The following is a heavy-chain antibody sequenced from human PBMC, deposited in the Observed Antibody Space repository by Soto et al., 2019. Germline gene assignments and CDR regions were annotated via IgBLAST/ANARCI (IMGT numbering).Heavy chain of an antibody. D-gene: IGHD2-21*02. CDR3: ARALRLVTAIHHDAFDI. J-gene: IGHJ3*02. Sequence: GASVKVSCKASGGTFSSYTISWVRQAPGKRLEWMGRIIPILGIANYAQKFQGRVTITADKSTSTAYMELSSLRSEDTAVYYCARALRLVTAIHHDAFDIWGQGTMVTVSS. CDR1: GGTFSSYT. V-gene: IGHV1-69*02. CDR2: IIPILGIA.